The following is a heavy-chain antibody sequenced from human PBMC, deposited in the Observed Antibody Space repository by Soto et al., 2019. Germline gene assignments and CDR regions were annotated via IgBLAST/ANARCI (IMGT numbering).Heavy chain of an antibody. CDR1: GDTISTGGYS. CDR2: TYHSGNP. CDR3: ARETYGDDVGYFDP. V-gene: IGHV4-30-2*01. Sequence: QLQLQESGSRLVKSSETLSLTCAVSGDTISTGGYSWAWIRQPPGKALEWIGHTYHSGNPYYNPSLKSRGILGRATFQNPFPLELNSLSAADTAVYYCARETYGDDVGYFDPWGQGTLVTVSS. D-gene: IGHD4-17*01. J-gene: IGHJ5*02.